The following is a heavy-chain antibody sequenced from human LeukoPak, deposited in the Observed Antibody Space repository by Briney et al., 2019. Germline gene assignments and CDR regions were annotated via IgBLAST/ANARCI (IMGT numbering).Heavy chain of an antibody. CDR1: GGTFSSYT. CDR2: IIPILGIA. CDR3: ARVQYDFWSGYSWGPVDI. J-gene: IGHJ3*02. Sequence: ASVKASCKASGGTFSSYTISWVRQAPGQGLEWMGRIIPILGIANYAQKFQGRVTITADKSTSTAYMELSSLRSEDTAVYYCARVQYDFWSGYSWGPVDIWGQGTMVTVSS. D-gene: IGHD3-3*01. V-gene: IGHV1-69*02.